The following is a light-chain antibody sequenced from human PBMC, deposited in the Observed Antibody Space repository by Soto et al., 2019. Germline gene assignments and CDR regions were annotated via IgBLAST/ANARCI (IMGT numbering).Light chain of an antibody. CDR1: QGISNY. CDR2: AAS. CDR3: QQYDNWPSVT. J-gene: IGKJ4*01. Sequence: DIQMTQSPSSLSASVGARVTITGRASQGISNYLAWYQQKPGKVPKLLIYAASTLQSGVPSRFSGSGSGTEFTLTISSLQSEDFAVYYCQQYDNWPSVTFGGGTKVDIK. V-gene: IGKV1-27*01.